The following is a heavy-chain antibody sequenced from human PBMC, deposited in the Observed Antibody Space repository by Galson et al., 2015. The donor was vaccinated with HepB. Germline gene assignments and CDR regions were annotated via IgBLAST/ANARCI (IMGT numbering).Heavy chain of an antibody. J-gene: IGHJ4*02. CDR1: GGSFSDYY. V-gene: IGHV4-34*01. D-gene: IGHD3-16*02. Sequence: SETLSLTCAVYGGSFSDYYWSWIRQPPWKGLEWIGEINHSGSTNDNPSLKSRITISVDTSKNQFSLKLTSVTAADAAVYYCARGPASVVYDYVWGSSRQPLYYLDSWGQGTLLTVSS. CDR2: INHSGST. CDR3: ARGPASVVYDYVWGSSRQPLYYLDS.